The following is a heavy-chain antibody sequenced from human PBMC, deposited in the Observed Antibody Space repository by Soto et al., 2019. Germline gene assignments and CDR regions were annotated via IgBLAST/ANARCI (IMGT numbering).Heavy chain of an antibody. J-gene: IGHJ6*02. CDR1: GFTFSSYN. V-gene: IGHV3-21*01. Sequence: GGSLRLSCAVSGFTFSSYNMNWVRQAPGKGLEWVSSISGSSSYIYYADSVKGRFTISRDNAKNSLYLQMNSLRAEDTAVYYCARGDYYYYGMDVWGQGTTVNVYS. CDR2: ISGSSSYI. CDR3: ARGDYYYYGMDV.